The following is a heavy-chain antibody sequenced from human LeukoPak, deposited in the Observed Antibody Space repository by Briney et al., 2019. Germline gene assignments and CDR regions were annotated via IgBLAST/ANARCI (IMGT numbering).Heavy chain of an antibody. CDR3: ARQAYDTGYDAFDI. D-gene: IGHD3-22*01. CDR1: GGSISTYY. Sequence: SETLSLTCAVSGGSISTYYWSWIRQPAGKGLEWIGRIYSSGSTNYNPSLQSRVAMSVDTSKNQFSLKLNSVTAADTAVYYCARQAYDTGYDAFDIWGQGTMVTVSS. V-gene: IGHV4-4*07. J-gene: IGHJ3*02. CDR2: IYSSGST.